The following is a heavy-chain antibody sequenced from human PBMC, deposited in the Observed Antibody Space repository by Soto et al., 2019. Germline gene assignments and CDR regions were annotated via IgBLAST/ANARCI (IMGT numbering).Heavy chain of an antibody. J-gene: IGHJ6*03. Sequence: LQLQVSGPGLVKPSETLSLTCTVSGGSLGSSRYYWCWIRQPPGKGLEWVTSSGGTDYNTSLKMRISISVDTSKRQVTMKLSFVTAADTAVYYCARHIRGVTMVRGVITDFYYYFMDVWDKGTTVTVSS. D-gene: IGHD3-10*01. CDR2: SGGT. CDR3: ARHIRGVTMVRGVITDFYYYFMDV. V-gene: IGHV4-39*01. CDR1: GGSLGSSRYY.